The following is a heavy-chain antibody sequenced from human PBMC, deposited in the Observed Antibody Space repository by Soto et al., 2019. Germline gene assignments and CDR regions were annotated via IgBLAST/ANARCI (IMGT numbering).Heavy chain of an antibody. J-gene: IGHJ4*02. CDR2: IYSGGST. CDR1: GFTVSSNY. V-gene: IGHV3-53*04. D-gene: IGHD3-16*01. Sequence: GGSLRLSCAASGFTVSSNYMSWVRQAPGKGLEWVSVIYSGGSTYYADSVKGRFTISRHNSKNTLYLQMNSLRAEDTAMYYCSRVQGGSRGHKAYYFDYWGQGTLVTVSS. CDR3: SRVQGGSRGHKAYYFDY.